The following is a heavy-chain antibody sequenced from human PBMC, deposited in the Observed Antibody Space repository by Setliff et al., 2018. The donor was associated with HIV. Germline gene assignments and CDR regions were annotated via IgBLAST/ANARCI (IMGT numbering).Heavy chain of an antibody. CDR2: IYYSGNT. V-gene: IGHV4-31*03. J-gene: IGHJ4*02. CDR3: AGGPGTTSIDY. Sequence: SETLSLTCTVSGGSISSGGYYWNWIRQHPGKGLEWIGYIYYSGNTYYNPSLKSRVTILVDTSKNQFSLKLSSVTAADTAVYYCAGGPGTTSIDYWAQGTLVTVSS. D-gene: IGHD1-26*01. CDR1: GGSISSGGYY.